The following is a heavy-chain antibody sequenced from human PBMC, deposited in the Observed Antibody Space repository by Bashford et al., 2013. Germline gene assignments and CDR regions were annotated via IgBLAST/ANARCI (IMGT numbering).Heavy chain of an antibody. CDR2: IIPIFGTA. J-gene: IGHJ4*02. D-gene: IGHD3-16*02. CDR1: GGTFSSYA. CDR3: AAHGEDYVWGSYPHDY. V-gene: IGHV1-69*13. Sequence: SVKVSCKASGGTFSSYAISWVRQAPGQGLEWMGGIIPIFGTANYAQKFQGRVTITADESTSTAYMELSSLRSEDTAVYYCAAHGEDYVWGSYPHDYWGQGTLVTVSS.